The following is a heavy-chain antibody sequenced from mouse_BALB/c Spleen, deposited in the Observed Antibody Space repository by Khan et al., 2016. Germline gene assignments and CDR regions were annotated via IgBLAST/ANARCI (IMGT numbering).Heavy chain of an antibody. J-gene: IGHJ3*01. CDR3: AREGLRRGFAY. CDR1: GFTFSDYY. D-gene: IGHD2-4*01. V-gene: IGHV5-4*02. CDR2: ISDGGSYT. Sequence: EVELVESGGGLVKPGGSLKLSCAASGFTFSDYYMYWVRQTPEKRLEWVAPISDGGSYTYYPDSVKGRFTISRDNAKKHLYLQMSSLKSEDSAMYYCAREGLRRGFAYWGQGTLVTVSA.